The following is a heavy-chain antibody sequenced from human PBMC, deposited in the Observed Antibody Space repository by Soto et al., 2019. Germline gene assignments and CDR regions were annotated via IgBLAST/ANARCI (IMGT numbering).Heavy chain of an antibody. CDR3: GVQYNEWFDP. V-gene: IGHV3-11*06. D-gene: IGHD1-1*01. CDR1: GFTFSDYY. Sequence: GSLRLSCAASGFTFSDYYMNWIRQSRGKGLEWVSYISSSSSYTNYADSVKGRFTISRDNAKNSLYLQMNSLRAEDTAEYYCGVQYNEWFDPWGQGNLVNVSS. CDR2: ISSSSSYT. J-gene: IGHJ5*02.